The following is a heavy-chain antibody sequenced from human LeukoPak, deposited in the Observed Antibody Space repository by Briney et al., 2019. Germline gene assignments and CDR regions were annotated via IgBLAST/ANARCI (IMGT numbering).Heavy chain of an antibody. CDR1: GFTFISYA. J-gene: IGHJ2*01. D-gene: IGHD4-17*01. Sequence: GGSLRLSCAASGFTFISYAMSWVRQAPGKGLEWVSTISGSGDITYYADSVKGRFTISRDNSKNMLCLQMNSLRVEDTAVYYCARDNYADYGSYFDLWGRGTLVTVPS. CDR2: ISGSGDIT. CDR3: ARDNYADYGSYFDL. V-gene: IGHV3-23*01.